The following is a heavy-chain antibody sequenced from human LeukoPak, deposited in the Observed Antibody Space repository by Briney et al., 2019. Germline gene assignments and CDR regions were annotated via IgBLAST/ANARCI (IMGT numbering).Heavy chain of an antibody. Sequence: SETLSLTCAVSGYSISSGYYWGWIRQPPGKGLEWIGSIYHSGSTYYNPSLKSRVTISVDTSKNQFSLKLSSVTAADTAVYYCATTGTKSDHWGQGTLVTVSS. CDR3: ATTGTKSDH. V-gene: IGHV4-38-2*01. D-gene: IGHD1-7*01. J-gene: IGHJ4*02. CDR2: IYHSGST. CDR1: GYSISSGYY.